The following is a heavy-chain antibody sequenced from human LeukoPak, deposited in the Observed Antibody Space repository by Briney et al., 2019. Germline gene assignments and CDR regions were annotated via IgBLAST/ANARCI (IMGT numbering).Heavy chain of an antibody. Sequence: SETLSLTCAVYSGSFSGYYWSWIRQPPGKGLEWIGEINHSGSTNYNPSLKSRVTISVDTSKNQFSLKLSSVTAADTAVYYCASPGSGGSGNYFDYWGQGTLVTVSS. CDR1: SGSFSGYY. J-gene: IGHJ4*02. V-gene: IGHV4-34*01. CDR3: ASPGSGGSGNYFDY. CDR2: INHSGST. D-gene: IGHD2-15*01.